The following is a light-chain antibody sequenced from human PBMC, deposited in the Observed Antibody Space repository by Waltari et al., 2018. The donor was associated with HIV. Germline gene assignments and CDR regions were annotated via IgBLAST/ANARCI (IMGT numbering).Light chain of an antibody. CDR1: SSDVGGYNY. V-gene: IGLV2-14*01. Sequence: QSALTQPASVSGSPGQSITISCTGTSSDVGGYNYVSWYQQHPGKAPTLMIYEVSTRPSGVSNRFSGSKSGNTASLTISGLQAEDEADYYCSSYTSSSTLVFGGGTKLTVL. J-gene: IGLJ2*01. CDR3: SSYTSSSTLV. CDR2: EVS.